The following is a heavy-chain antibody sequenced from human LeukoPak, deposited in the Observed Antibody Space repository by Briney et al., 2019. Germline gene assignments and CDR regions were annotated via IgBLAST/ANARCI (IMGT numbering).Heavy chain of an antibody. Sequence: ASVKVSCTASGYTFTSYYMHWVRQAPGQGLEWMGIINPSGGSTSYAQKFQGRVTMTRDTSTSTVYMELSSLRSEDTAVYYCARSHSSSWQESGFDPWGQGTLVTVSS. CDR2: INPSGGST. D-gene: IGHD6-13*01. V-gene: IGHV1-46*01. J-gene: IGHJ5*02. CDR1: GYTFTSYY. CDR3: ARSHSSSWQESGFDP.